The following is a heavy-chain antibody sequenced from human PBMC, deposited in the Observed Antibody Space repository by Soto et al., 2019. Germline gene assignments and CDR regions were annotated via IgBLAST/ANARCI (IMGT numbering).Heavy chain of an antibody. CDR3: ARSIVVRNATYY. CDR1: GYTFISYA. CDR2: INAGNGNT. D-gene: IGHD2-21*01. V-gene: IGHV1-3*01. Sequence: AASVKDFCNASGYTFISYAIHWVRQAPGRRVEWMVWINAGNGNTKYTQKFQGRVTITRDTSASTAYMELSSLRSEDTAVYYCARSIVVRNATYYCGQGTLVTVSS. J-gene: IGHJ4*02.